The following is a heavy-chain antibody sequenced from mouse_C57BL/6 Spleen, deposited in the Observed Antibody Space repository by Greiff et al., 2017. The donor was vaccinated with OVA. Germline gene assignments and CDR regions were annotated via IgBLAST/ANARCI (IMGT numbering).Heavy chain of an antibody. J-gene: IGHJ4*01. Sequence: QVQLKQSGPGLVQPSQSLSITCTVSGFSLTSYGVHWVRQSPGKGLEWLGVIWSGGSTDYNAAFISRLSISKDNSKSQVFFKMNSLQADDAAIDYCARNSGTYYAMDYWGQGTSVTVSS. CDR2: IWSGGST. V-gene: IGHV2-2*01. CDR3: ARNSGTYYAMDY. CDR1: GFSLTSYG. D-gene: IGHD4-1*01.